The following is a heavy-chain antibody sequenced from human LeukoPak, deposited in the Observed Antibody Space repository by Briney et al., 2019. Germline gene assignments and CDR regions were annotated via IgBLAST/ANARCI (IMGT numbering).Heavy chain of an antibody. D-gene: IGHD5-18*01. J-gene: IGHJ3*02. Sequence: GESLKISCKGSGYSFTSYWIGWVRQMPGKGPEWMGIIYPGDSDTRYSPSFQGQVTISAGKSISTAYLQWSSLKASDTAMYYCARPGWVDTAMWDAFDIWGQGTMVTVSS. CDR1: GYSFTSYW. CDR3: ARPGWVDTAMWDAFDI. CDR2: IYPGDSDT. V-gene: IGHV5-51*01.